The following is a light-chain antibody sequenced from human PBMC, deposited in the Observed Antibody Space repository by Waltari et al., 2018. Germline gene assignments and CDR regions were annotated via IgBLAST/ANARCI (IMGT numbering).Light chain of an antibody. J-gene: IGKJ3*01. CDR2: GAS. CDR3: QRYNQWPPRT. CDR1: QSVGSD. Sequence: EIVMTQSPAILSMSPGERATLPCRASQSVGSDLAWYQQNPGQAPRLLIYGASTRATGVPARFSGSGSGTEFILTISSLQSEDFAVYYCQRYNQWPPRTFGPGTKVDVK. V-gene: IGKV3-15*01.